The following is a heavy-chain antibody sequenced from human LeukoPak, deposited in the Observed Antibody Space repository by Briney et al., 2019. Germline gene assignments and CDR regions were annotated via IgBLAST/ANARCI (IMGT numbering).Heavy chain of an antibody. CDR1: GFTFSDYY. CDR2: ISSSSSYT. J-gene: IGHJ6*02. D-gene: IGHD2-15*01. CDR3: ARDCRGYCSGGSCCDGMDV. V-gene: IGHV3-11*05. Sequence: PGGSLRLSCAASGFTFSDYYMSWIRQAPGKGLEWVSYISSSSSYTNYADSVKGRFTISRDNAKNSLYLQMNSLRAEDTTVYYCARDCRGYCSGGSCCDGMDVWGQGTTVTVSS.